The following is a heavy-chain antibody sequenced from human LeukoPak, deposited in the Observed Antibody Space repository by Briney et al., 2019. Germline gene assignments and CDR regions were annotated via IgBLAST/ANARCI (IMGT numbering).Heavy chain of an antibody. J-gene: IGHJ4*02. V-gene: IGHV4-38-2*02. CDR1: GYSISSGSY. CDR3: ARVRGAIRLGYYFDY. Sequence: PSETLSLTCTVSGYSISSGSYWGWIRQPPGKGLEWIGSVYHTGSTYYNPSLKGRVTVSVDTSKNQFSLNLTSLTAANTAVYYCARVRGAIRLGYYFDYWGQGALVTVAS. CDR2: VYHTGST. D-gene: IGHD3-10*01.